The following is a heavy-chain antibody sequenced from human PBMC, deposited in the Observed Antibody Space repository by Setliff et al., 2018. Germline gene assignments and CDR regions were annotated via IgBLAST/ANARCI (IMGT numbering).Heavy chain of an antibody. CDR1: ANTFIAYY. Sequence: GSSVPVSRKGSANTFIAYYIHGVGQAPAQGLEWMGWINPNSAGTNYAQKFQGRVTMAWDASITTAYLDLSRLTSDDTASYYCAGVDVLTASTFWGLGTRVTVSS. D-gene: IGHD3-9*01. J-gene: IGHJ4*02. V-gene: IGHV1-2*02. CDR3: AGVDVLTASTF. CDR2: INPNSAGT.